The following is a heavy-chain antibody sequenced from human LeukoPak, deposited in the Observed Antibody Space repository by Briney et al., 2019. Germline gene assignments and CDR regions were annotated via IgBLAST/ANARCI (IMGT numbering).Heavy chain of an antibody. D-gene: IGHD3-22*01. CDR1: GGTFSSYA. Sequence: SVKVSCKASGGTFSSYAISWVRQAPGQGLEWMGRIIPILGIANCAQKFQGRVTITADKSTSTAYMELSSLRSEDTAVYYCASCWYYDSSGILDLDYWGQGTLVTVSS. J-gene: IGHJ4*02. CDR2: IIPILGIA. CDR3: ASCWYYDSSGILDLDY. V-gene: IGHV1-69*04.